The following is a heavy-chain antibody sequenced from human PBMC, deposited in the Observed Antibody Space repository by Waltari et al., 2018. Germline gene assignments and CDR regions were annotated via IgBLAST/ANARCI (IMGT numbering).Heavy chain of an antibody. J-gene: IGHJ4*02. Sequence: QVQLEQSGAEVKKPGASMKVSCKVSGYALSELSMHWVRQAPGEGLEWMGVFNAEDGEIIYAQKFRGRVTMTEDTSTETVYMDLSSLRSEDTAVYYCATSNSGGRRGFDYWGQGTLVTVSS. CDR3: ATSNSGGRRGFDY. V-gene: IGHV1-24*01. CDR2: FNAEDGEI. D-gene: IGHD2-15*01. CDR1: GYALSELS.